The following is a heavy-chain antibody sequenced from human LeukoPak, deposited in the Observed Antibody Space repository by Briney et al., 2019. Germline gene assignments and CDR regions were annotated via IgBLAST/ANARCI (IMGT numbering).Heavy chain of an antibody. CDR1: GFTFSRNA. J-gene: IGHJ4*02. CDR3: AKDILRWSFDS. Sequence: GGSLRLSCALSGFTFSRNAMAGVPQAPGRGLEWVAGIGSDDNTHYAKSLRGRVTISRDISKQTVSLQMSSLRAEDTAVYYCAKDILRWSFDSWGQGILVTVSS. V-gene: IGHV3-23*01. CDR2: IGSDDNT. D-gene: IGHD4-23*01.